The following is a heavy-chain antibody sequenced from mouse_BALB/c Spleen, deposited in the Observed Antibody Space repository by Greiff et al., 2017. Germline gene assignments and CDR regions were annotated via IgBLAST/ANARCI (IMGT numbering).Heavy chain of an antibody. Sequence: EVQRVESGGGLVKPGGSLKLSCAASGFTFSSYAMSWVRQTPEKRLEWVASISSGGSTYYPDSVKGRFTISRDNARNILYLQMSSLRSEDTAMYYCARGYRSYAMDYWGQGTSVTVSS. CDR2: ISSGGST. CDR1: GFTFSSYA. V-gene: IGHV5-6-5*01. CDR3: ARGYRSYAMDY. J-gene: IGHJ4*01. D-gene: IGHD2-14*01.